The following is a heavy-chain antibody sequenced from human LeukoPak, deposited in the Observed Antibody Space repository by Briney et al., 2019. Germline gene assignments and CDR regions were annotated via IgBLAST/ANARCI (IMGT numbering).Heavy chain of an antibody. CDR1: GYTFPNYG. CDR2: ISSYNGNT. J-gene: IGHJ6*03. D-gene: IGHD2-2*01. Sequence: ASVTVSCKASGYTFPNYGFTWVRQAPGQGLEWLGWISSYNGNTQYAQNFQGRLTLTTDTSTNTAYMDLRSLRSKDTAVYYCATPAKGAYFYYYMDVWGAGTTVTVSS. CDR3: ATPAKGAYFYYYMDV. V-gene: IGHV1-18*01.